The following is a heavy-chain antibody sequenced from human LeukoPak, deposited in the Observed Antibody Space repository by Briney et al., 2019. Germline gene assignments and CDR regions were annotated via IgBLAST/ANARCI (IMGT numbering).Heavy chain of an antibody. J-gene: IGHJ4*02. V-gene: IGHV4-39*01. CDR2: IYYSGST. Sequence: SETLSLTCTVSGGSISSISYYWGWIPQPPGKGLEWIGYIYYSGSTYYNPSLKSRVTISVDTSKNQFSLKLSSVTAADTAVYYCARFYCGGDCYSGYFNYWGQGTLVTVSS. D-gene: IGHD2-21*02. CDR1: GGSISSISYY. CDR3: ARFYCGGDCYSGYFNY.